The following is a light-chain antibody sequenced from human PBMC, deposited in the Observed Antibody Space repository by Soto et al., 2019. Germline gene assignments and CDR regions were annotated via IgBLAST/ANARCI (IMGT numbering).Light chain of an antibody. CDR2: GAS. J-gene: IGKJ1*01. Sequence: EIVLTQSPGTLSLSPWERATLSCRASQSLGSTYLAWYQHKPGQAPRVLIYGASSRATGIPDRFSGSGSGTDFTLTSSRLEPEVFAVYYCHHYGRSPWTFGQGTKVDIK. V-gene: IGKV3-20*01. CDR1: QSLGSTY. CDR3: HHYGRSPWT.